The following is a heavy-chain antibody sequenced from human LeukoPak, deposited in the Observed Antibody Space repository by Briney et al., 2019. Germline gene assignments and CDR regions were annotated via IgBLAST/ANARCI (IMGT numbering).Heavy chain of an antibody. CDR3: AREGYFDWLLSMYYFDY. V-gene: IGHV1-18*01. J-gene: IGHJ4*02. CDR2: ISAYNGNT. CDR1: GYTFTSYG. Sequence: ASVKVSCKASGYTFTSYGIGWVRQAPGQGLEWMGWISAYNGNTNYAQKLQGRVTMTTDTSTSTAYMELRSLRSDDTAVYYCAREGYFDWLLSMYYFDYWGQGTLVTVSS. D-gene: IGHD3-9*01.